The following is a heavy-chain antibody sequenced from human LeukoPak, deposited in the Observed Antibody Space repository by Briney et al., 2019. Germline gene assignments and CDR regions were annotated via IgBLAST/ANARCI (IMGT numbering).Heavy chain of an antibody. V-gene: IGHV4-4*07. D-gene: IGHD6-19*01. CDR3: AKMEYSSGWYGMDWFDP. Sequence: SETLSLTCTVSGGSISSYYRSWIRQPAGKGLEWIGHIYTSGSTNYHPSLKSRVTMSVDTSKNQFSLQLSSVTAADTAVYYCAKMEYSSGWYGMDWFDPWGQGTLVIVSS. J-gene: IGHJ5*02. CDR2: IYTSGST. CDR1: GGSISSYY.